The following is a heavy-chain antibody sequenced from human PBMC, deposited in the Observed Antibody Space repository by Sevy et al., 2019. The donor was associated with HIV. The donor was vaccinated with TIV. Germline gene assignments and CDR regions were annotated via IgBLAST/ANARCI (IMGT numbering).Heavy chain of an antibody. CDR2: IYPGDSDT. V-gene: IGHV5-51*01. Sequence: GESLKISCKASGYSFPNYWMVWVRQRPGKGLEWMGTIYPGDSDTRYSPSFQGQVTISVDASISTANLQWSSLRASDTAIYFCARLLQKGGLDYYYGMDVCGQGTTVTVSS. J-gene: IGHJ6*02. CDR3: ARLLQKGGLDYYYGMDV. D-gene: IGHD2-21*02. CDR1: GYSFPNYW.